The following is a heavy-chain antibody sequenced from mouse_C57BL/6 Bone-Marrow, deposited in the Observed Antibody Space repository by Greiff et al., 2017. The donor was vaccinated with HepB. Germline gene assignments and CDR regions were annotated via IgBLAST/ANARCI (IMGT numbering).Heavy chain of an antibody. D-gene: IGHD1-1*01. V-gene: IGHV5-4*03. CDR1: GFTFSSYA. CDR2: ISDGGSYT. CDR3: ARVITTVVYFDY. Sequence: EVNLVDSGGGLVKPGGSLKLSCAASGFTFSSYAMSWVRQTPEKRLEWVATISDGGSYTYYPDNVKGRFTISRDNAKNNLYLQMSHLKSEDTAMYYCARVITTVVYFDYWGQGTTLTVSS. J-gene: IGHJ2*01.